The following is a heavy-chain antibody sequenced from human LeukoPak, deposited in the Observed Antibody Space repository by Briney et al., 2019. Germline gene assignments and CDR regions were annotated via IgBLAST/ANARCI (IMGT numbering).Heavy chain of an antibody. CDR1: GFTFSSYG. J-gene: IGHJ4*02. CDR3: AKDPGPYGDERPDY. D-gene: IGHD4-17*01. CDR2: IRYDGTNK. V-gene: IGHV3-30*02. Sequence: GRSLRLSCAASGFTFSSYGMHWVRQAPGKGLEWVSFIRYDGTNKYYGDSVKGRFTVSRDNSKNTLYLQMNSLRAEDTAVYYCAKDPGPYGDERPDYWGQGTLVTVSS.